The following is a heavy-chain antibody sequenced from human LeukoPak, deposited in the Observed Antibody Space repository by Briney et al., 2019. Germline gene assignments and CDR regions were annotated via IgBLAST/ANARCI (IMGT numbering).Heavy chain of an antibody. CDR1: GFTFSNAW. Sequence: GGSLRLSCAASGFTFSNAWMNWVRQAPGKGVEWVGRIKSKTDGATTDYAAPVKGRFTISRDDSQDTLYLQMNSLKSEDTAVYYCTTDVEIAATFDYWGQGTLVTVSS. D-gene: IGHD6-25*01. V-gene: IGHV3-15*01. J-gene: IGHJ4*02. CDR3: TTDVEIAATFDY. CDR2: IKSKTDGATT.